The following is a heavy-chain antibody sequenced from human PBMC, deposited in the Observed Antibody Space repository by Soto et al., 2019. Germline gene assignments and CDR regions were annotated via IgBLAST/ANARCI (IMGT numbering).Heavy chain of an antibody. V-gene: IGHV5-10-1*01. CDR1: GYSFTSYW. Sequence: PGESLKISCKGSGYSFTSYWISWVRQMPGKGLEWMGRIDPSDSYTNYSPSFQGHVTISADKSISTAYLQWSSLKASDTAMYYCARHSGTTDPSSGYYFSAAWFDPWGQGTLVTVSS. J-gene: IGHJ5*02. CDR2: IDPSDSYT. D-gene: IGHD3-22*01. CDR3: ARHSGTTDPSSGYYFSAAWFDP.